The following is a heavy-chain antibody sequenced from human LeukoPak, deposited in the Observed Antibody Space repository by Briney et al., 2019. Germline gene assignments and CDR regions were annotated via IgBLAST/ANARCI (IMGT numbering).Heavy chain of an antibody. J-gene: IGHJ4*02. CDR2: IWYDGSNK. V-gene: IGHV3-33*01. CDR1: GFTFSAFG. Sequence: GGSLRLSCAASGFTFSAFGMHWVRQAPGKGLEWLALIWYDGSNKDYADSVKGRFTISRDNSKNTLFLQMNSLRAEDTAVYYCARDPKDAPMAPSDYWGQGTLVTVSS. CDR3: ARDPKDAPMAPSDY. D-gene: IGHD5-18*01.